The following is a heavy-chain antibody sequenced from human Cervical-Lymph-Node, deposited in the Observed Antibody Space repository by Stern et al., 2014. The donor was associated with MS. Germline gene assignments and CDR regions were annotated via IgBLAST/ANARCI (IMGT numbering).Heavy chain of an antibody. J-gene: IGHJ4*02. Sequence: VQLVESGAEVKKPGSSVKVSCKASGGTFNTNVISWVRQAPGQGLEWMGGIIPIFGTALYAQKFQGRVTITANESTRADYMELRSLRSEDTPVYYWARAAYSTSSSNYWGRGTLVIVSS. CDR1: GGTFNTNV. V-gene: IGHV1-69*01. CDR3: ARAAYSTSSSNY. D-gene: IGHD6-6*01. CDR2: IIPIFGTA.